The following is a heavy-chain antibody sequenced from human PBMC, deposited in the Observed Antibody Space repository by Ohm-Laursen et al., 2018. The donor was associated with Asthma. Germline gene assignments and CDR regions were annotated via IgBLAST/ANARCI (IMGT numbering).Heavy chain of an antibody. J-gene: IGHJ4*02. CDR3: ARELSGYGLDY. D-gene: IGHD3-3*01. Sequence: SSVKVSCKASGYTFTSYAMHWVRQAPGQRLEWMGWINPNSGGTNYAQKFQGWVTMTRDTSISTAYMELSRLRSDDTAVYYCARELSGYGLDYWGQGTLVTVSS. V-gene: IGHV1-2*04. CDR1: GYTFTSYA. CDR2: INPNSGGT.